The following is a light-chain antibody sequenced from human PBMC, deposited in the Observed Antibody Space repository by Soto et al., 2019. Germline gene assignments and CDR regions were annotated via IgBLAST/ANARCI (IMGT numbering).Light chain of an antibody. CDR1: QSVSGTY. CDR2: GAS. J-gene: IGKJ2*01. CDR3: QLYGSSRRFT. Sequence: DIVLTQSPGTLSLSPGERATLSCRGSQSVSGTYLAWYQQKPGQAPRVLIYGASSRAAGIPDRFSGSGSGTDFTLTISRLEPEDFAVYYCQLYGSSRRFTFGLGTKLEIK. V-gene: IGKV3-20*01.